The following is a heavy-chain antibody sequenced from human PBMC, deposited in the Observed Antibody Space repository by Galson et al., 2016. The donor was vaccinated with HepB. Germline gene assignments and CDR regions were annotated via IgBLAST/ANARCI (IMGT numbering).Heavy chain of an antibody. CDR1: GGIFSSYA. J-gene: IGHJ6*03. V-gene: IGHV1-69*13. CDR3: ARSWFGSSGYYFHYMDV. Sequence: SVKVSCKASGGIFSSYAISWVRQAPGQGLEWMGGIIPIFGTANYAQKVQGRVTITADESTSTAYMELSSLRSEDTAVYYCARSWFGSSGYYFHYMDVWGKGTTVTVSS. CDR2: IIPIFGTA. D-gene: IGHD3-22*01.